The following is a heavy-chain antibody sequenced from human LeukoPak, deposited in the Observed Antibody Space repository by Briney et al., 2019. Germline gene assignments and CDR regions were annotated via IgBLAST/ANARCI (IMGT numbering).Heavy chain of an antibody. CDR3: ARARGIVVTQGAFDI. Sequence: GGSLRLSCAASGFTVSSNYMSWVRQAPGKGLEWVSVIYSGGSTYYADSVKGRFTISRDNSKNTLYLQMNSLRAEDTAVYYCARARGIVVTQGAFDIWGQGTMVTVSS. CDR1: GFTVSSNY. CDR2: IYSGGST. D-gene: IGHD3-22*01. J-gene: IGHJ3*02. V-gene: IGHV3-53*01.